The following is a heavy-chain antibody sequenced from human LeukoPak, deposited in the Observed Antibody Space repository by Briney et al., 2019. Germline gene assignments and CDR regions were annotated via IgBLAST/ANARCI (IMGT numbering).Heavy chain of an antibody. V-gene: IGHV3-7*01. CDR1: GFTFSIYS. J-gene: IGHJ4*02. CDR2: IKQDGSEK. D-gene: IGHD4-17*01. CDR3: ARGDYGDYVGYFDY. Sequence: GGSLRLSCAASGFTFSIYSMNWVRQAPGKGLEWVANIKQDGSEKYYVDSVKGRFTISRDNAKNSLYLQMNSLRAEDTAVYYCARGDYGDYVGYFDYWGQGTLVTVSS.